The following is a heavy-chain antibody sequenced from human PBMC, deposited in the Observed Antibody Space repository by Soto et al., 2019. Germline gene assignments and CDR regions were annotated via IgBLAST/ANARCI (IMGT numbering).Heavy chain of an antibody. D-gene: IGHD5-12*01. CDR2: ISSDGSSS. CDR1: GFTFSTYW. Sequence: EVQLVESGGGLVQPGGSLRLSCSASGFTFSTYWMNWVRQAPGRGLVWVSRISSDGSSSNYADSVKGRFTISRDNAKNTLYLQMNSLRAEDTAVYYCARGWLPNWYFDLWGRGTLVTVSS. CDR3: ARGWLPNWYFDL. V-gene: IGHV3-74*01. J-gene: IGHJ2*01.